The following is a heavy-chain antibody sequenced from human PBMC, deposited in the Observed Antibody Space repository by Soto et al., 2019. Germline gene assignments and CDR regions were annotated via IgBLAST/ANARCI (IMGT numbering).Heavy chain of an antibody. CDR2: ISADGHST. CDR3: AKQAHGLDGVAFDY. Sequence: PGGSLRLSCAASGFRFSDYSMSWVRQVPGGGLEWVAVISADGHSTYFADSVKGRFTITRDNFKDTMSLEMHYLRPEDTAVYHCAKQAHGLDGVAFDYWGQGTQVTVSS. CDR1: GFRFSDYS. V-gene: IGHV3-23*01. D-gene: IGHD2-15*01. J-gene: IGHJ4*02.